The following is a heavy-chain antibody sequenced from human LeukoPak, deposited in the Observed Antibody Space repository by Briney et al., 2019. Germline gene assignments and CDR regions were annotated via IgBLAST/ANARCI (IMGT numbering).Heavy chain of an antibody. CDR1: GFTVSSNY. Sequence: GGSLRLSCAASGFTVSSNYMSWVRQAPGKGLEWVSVIYSGGSTYYADSVKGRFTISRDNSKNTLYLQMNSLRAEDTAVYYCARAVGYYDSSGYYYEDAFDTWGQGTMVTVSS. J-gene: IGHJ3*02. CDR3: ARAVGYYDSSGYYYEDAFDT. D-gene: IGHD3-22*01. V-gene: IGHV3-66*01. CDR2: IYSGGST.